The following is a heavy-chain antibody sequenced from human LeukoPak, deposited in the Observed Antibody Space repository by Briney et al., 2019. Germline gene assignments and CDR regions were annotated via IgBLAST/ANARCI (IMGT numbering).Heavy chain of an antibody. CDR1: GFTVSTNS. V-gene: IGHV3-53*01. CDR2: IYSDNT. D-gene: IGHD5-18*01. CDR3: ARTPMVTAELHFFYMDA. Sequence: GGSLRLSCTVSGFTVSTNSMSWVRQAPGKGLEWVSFIYSDNTHYSDSVKGRFTISRDNSKNTLYLQMNSLRAEDTAVYYCARTPMVTAELHFFYMDAWGKGTTVTVSS. J-gene: IGHJ6*03.